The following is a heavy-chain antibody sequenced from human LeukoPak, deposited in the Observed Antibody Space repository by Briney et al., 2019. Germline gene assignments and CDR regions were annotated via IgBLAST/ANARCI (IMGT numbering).Heavy chain of an antibody. J-gene: IGHJ6*02. CDR2: IYYSGST. Sequence: SETLSLTCTVSGGSISSYYWSWIRQPPGKGLEWIGYIYYSGSTYYNPSLKSRVTISVDTSKNQLSLKLSSVTAADTAVYYCARLSGGDNYYYYGMDVWGQGTTVTVSS. CDR1: GGSISSYY. D-gene: IGHD2-21*02. V-gene: IGHV4-59*06. CDR3: ARLSGGDNYYYYGMDV.